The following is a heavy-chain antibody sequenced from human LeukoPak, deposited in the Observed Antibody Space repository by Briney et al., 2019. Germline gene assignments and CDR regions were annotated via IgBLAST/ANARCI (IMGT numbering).Heavy chain of an antibody. CDR2: ISSSGSTI. CDR3: ARVPGTYYDILTGYFDY. CDR1: GFTFSDYY. Sequence: GGSLRLSCAASGFTFSDYYMSWIRQAPGKGLEWVSYISSSGSTIYYADSVKGRFTIFRDNAKNSLYLQMNSLRAEDTAVYYCARVPGTYYDILTGYFDYWGQGTLVTVSS. J-gene: IGHJ4*02. V-gene: IGHV3-11*01. D-gene: IGHD3-9*01.